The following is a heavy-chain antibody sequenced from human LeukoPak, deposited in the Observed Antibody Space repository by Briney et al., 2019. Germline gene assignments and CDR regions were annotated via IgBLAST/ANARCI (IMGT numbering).Heavy chain of an antibody. V-gene: IGHV4-59*12. CDR2: IYYSGST. D-gene: IGHD6-6*01. Sequence: SETLSLTCTVSGVSISSYYWSWLRQPPGKGLEWIGYIYYSGSTNYNPSLKSRVTISVDTSKNQFSLNLTSVNAADTAVYYCARVMAARREDLNWFDPWGQGTLVTVSS. CDR3: ARVMAARREDLNWFDP. J-gene: IGHJ5*02. CDR1: GVSISSYY.